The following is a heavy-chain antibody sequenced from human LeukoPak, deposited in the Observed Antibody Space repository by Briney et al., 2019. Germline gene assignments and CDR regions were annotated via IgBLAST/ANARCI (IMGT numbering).Heavy chain of an antibody. CDR1: GATFSYYA. CDR2: IIPIFGTT. CDR3: AREYCTNGVCSTGPEY. J-gene: IGHJ4*02. V-gene: IGHV1-69*01. Sequence: GSSVKVSCKASGATFSYYAISWVRQAAGQGLEWVGGIIPIFGTTNYAQKFQGRVTITPDESTSTGYMELSSLRSEDTAVYSCAREYCTNGVCSTGPEYWGQGTLVTVSS. D-gene: IGHD2-8*01.